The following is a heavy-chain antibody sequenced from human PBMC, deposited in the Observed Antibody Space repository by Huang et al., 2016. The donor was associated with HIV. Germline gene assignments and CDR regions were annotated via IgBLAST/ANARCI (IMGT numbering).Heavy chain of an antibody. D-gene: IGHD6-19*01. V-gene: IGHV3-21*01. J-gene: IGHJ3*02. CDR3: ARVGGVAAGTFGTFDI. CDR2: ISSSSSNI. CDR1: GFTFSSYS. Sequence: EVQLVESGGGLVKPGGSLRLSCAASGFTFSSYSMNWVSSISSSSSNIYYADSVKGRFTISRDNAKNSLYLQMNSLRAEDTAVYYCARVGGVAAGTFGTFDIWGQGTMVTVSS.